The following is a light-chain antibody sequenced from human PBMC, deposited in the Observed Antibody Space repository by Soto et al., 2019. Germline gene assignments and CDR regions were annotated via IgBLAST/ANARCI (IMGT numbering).Light chain of an antibody. Sequence: QSALTQPASVSGSPGQSITISVTGTSSDIGGYNYVSWYQQYPGKAPKPMIFAVSDRPSGVSNRFSGSKSGTTASLTTSGPQADDYADYDCSSSKSSSTVVGFGGGTKFTVL. CDR1: SSDIGGYNY. CDR3: SSSKSSSTVVG. V-gene: IGLV2-14*01. J-gene: IGLJ2*01. CDR2: AVS.